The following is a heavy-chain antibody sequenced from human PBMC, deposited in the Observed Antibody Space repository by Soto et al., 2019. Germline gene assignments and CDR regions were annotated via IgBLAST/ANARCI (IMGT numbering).Heavy chain of an antibody. D-gene: IGHD1-26*01. CDR1: GGSISVYY. CDR2: IYASGSP. Sequence: SETLSLTCTISGGSISVYYWSWIRQSTGQGLEWIGYIYASGSPYYNPSLRSRVTISADTSKNQISLKLTSPTAADTAVYYCARGVGSSPPQYWGRGTLVTVSS. V-gene: IGHV4-59*01. CDR3: ARGVGSSPPQY. J-gene: IGHJ4*02.